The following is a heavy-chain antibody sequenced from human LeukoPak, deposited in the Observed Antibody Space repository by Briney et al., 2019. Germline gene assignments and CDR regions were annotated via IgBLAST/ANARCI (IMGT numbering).Heavy chain of an antibody. J-gene: IGHJ3*02. CDR2: IIPIFGTA. CDR3: AREGQWELRDAFDI. CDR1: GGTFSSYA. Sequence: SVKGSCKASGGTFSSYAISWVRQAPGQGLEWMGGIIPIFGTANYAQKVQGRVTITADESTSTAYMELSSLRSEDTAVYYCAREGQWELRDAFDIWGQGTMVTVSS. V-gene: IGHV1-69*13. D-gene: IGHD1-26*01.